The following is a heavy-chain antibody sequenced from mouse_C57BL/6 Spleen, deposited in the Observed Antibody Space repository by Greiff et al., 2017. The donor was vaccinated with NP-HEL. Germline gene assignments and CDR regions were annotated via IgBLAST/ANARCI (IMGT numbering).Heavy chain of an antibody. CDR3: ARYYYGSSPRYFDV. V-gene: IGHV5-4*03. D-gene: IGHD1-1*01. J-gene: IGHJ1*03. Sequence: DVMLVESGGGLVKPGGSLKLSCAASGFTFSSYAMSWVRQTPEKRLEWVATISDGGSYTYYPDNVKGRFTISRDNAKNNLYLQMSHLKSEDTAMYYCARYYYGSSPRYFDVWGTGTTVTVSS. CDR2: ISDGGSYT. CDR1: GFTFSSYA.